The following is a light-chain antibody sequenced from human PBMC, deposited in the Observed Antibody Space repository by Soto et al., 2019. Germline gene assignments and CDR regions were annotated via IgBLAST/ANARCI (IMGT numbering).Light chain of an antibody. J-gene: IGKJ4*01. CDR1: QTILYSSNNKNY. V-gene: IGKV4-1*01. CDR2: WAS. CDR3: QQYYSTPVT. Sequence: DIVMTQSPDSLAVSLGERATINCKSSQTILYSSNNKNYLTWYQQKPGQPPKPLIYWASTRESGVPDRFSGSGSGTDFTLPISSLQAEDVAVYYCQQYYSTPVTFGGGTKVEIK.